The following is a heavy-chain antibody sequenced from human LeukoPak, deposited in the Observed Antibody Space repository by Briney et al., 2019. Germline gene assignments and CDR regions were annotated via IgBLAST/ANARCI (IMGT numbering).Heavy chain of an antibody. V-gene: IGHV3-23*01. Sequence: GGSLRLSCVAPGFSFNTYAMSWVRQAPGKGLEWVSGISATGRERHYTDSVKGRFTISRDNSKNTLHLQMSSLRAEDTALYFCAKDHDNADYYYYFDSWGQGTLVTVSS. CDR2: ISATGRER. CDR1: GFSFNTYA. CDR3: AKDHDNADYYYYFDS. D-gene: IGHD2-21*02. J-gene: IGHJ4*02.